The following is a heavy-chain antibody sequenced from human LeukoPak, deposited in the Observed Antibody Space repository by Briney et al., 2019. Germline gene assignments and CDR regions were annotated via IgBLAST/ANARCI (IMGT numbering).Heavy chain of an antibody. CDR1: AFTFSSYW. J-gene: IGHJ4*02. CDR3: VRDFSLTRLQRPFDY. D-gene: IGHD4-11*01. CDR2: IKEDGSER. V-gene: IGHV3-7*01. Sequence: PGGSLRLSCAASAFTFSSYWMTWVRQAPGKGLEWVANIKEDGSERYYVDSVKGRFTISRDNAKNSLHLQMNSLSAEDTAVYYCVRDFSLTRLQRPFDYWGQGTLVTVSS.